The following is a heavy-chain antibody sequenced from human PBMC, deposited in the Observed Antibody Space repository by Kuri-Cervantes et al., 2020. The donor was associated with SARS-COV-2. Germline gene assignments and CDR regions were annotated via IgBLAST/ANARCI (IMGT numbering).Heavy chain of an antibody. Sequence: LRLSCTVSGGSISSGGYYWSWIRQPPGKGLEWIGYTYHSGSTYYNPSLKSRVTISVDRSKNQFSLKLSSVTAADTAVYYCARGRPFDYWGQGTLVTVSS. J-gene: IGHJ4*02. CDR2: TYHSGST. CDR1: GGSISSGGYY. CDR3: ARGRPFDY. V-gene: IGHV4-30-2*01.